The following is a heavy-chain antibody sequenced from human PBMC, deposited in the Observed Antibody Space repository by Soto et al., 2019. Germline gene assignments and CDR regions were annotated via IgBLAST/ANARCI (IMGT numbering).Heavy chain of an antibody. Sequence: KPSETLSLTCTVSGGSISSSSYYWGWIRQPPGKGLEWIGSIYYSGSTYYNPSLKSRVTISVDTSKNQFSLKLSSATAADTAVYYCAREPRSSGYDAFDIWGQGTMVTVSS. CDR1: GGSISSSSYY. V-gene: IGHV4-39*02. J-gene: IGHJ3*02. CDR3: AREPRSSGYDAFDI. D-gene: IGHD6-25*01. CDR2: IYYSGST.